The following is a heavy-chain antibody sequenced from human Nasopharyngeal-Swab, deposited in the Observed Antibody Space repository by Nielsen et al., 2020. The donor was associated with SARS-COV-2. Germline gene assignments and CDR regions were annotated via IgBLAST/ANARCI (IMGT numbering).Heavy chain of an antibody. CDR1: GFIFSSYW. J-gene: IGHJ6*02. CDR2: IKSDGSST. CDR3: ARESIAAAGPGMDA. Sequence: GGSLRLSCAASGFIFSSYWMHWVRQAPGKGLVWVSRIKSDGSSTSYADSVKGRFTISRDNAKNTLFLQMNSLRAEDTAVYYCARESIAAAGPGMDAWGQGTTVTVSS. V-gene: IGHV3-74*01. D-gene: IGHD6-13*01.